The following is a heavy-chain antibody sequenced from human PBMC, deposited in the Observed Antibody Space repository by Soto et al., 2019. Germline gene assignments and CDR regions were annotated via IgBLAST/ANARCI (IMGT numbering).Heavy chain of an antibody. CDR2: IYYSGST. Sequence: SETLSLTCTVSGGSISSGGYYWSWIRQHPGKGLEWIGYIYYSGSTYYNPSLKSRVTISVDTSKNQFSLKLSSVTAADTAVYYCARAHLDTAMVDFDYWGQGTLVTVSS. J-gene: IGHJ4*02. CDR3: ARAHLDTAMVDFDY. CDR1: GGSISSGGYY. V-gene: IGHV4-31*03. D-gene: IGHD5-18*01.